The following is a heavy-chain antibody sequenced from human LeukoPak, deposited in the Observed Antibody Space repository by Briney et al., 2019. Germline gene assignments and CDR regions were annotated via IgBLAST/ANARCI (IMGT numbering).Heavy chain of an antibody. CDR1: GFTFSSYS. CDR3: ASSRGYCSSTSCYHPFDI. D-gene: IGHD2-2*01. Sequence: GGSLRLSCAASGFTFSSYSMNWVRQAPGKGLEWVSSISSSSSYIYYADSVKGRFTISRDNAKNSLYLQMNSLRAEDTAVYYCASSRGYCSSTSCYHPFDIWGQGTMVTVSS. CDR2: ISSSSSYI. J-gene: IGHJ3*02. V-gene: IGHV3-21*01.